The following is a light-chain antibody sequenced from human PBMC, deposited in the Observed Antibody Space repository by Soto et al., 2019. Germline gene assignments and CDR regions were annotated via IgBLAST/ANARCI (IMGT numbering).Light chain of an antibody. J-gene: IGKJ1*01. V-gene: IGKV3-15*01. CDR2: GTS. CDR1: QSVSSN. CDR3: QHYNNWPRT. Sequence: EIVMTQSPATLSVSPVERATLSCRASQSVSSNLAWYQQKPGQAPRLLIYGTSTRATGIPARFSGSASGTEFTLTISSLQSEDFADYYCQHYNNWPRTFGQGTKVEIK.